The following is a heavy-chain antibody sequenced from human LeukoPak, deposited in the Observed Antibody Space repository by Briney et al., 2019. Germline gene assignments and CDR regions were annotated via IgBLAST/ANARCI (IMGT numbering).Heavy chain of an antibody. V-gene: IGHV4-31*03. J-gene: IGHJ4*02. CDR1: GGSISSGGYY. Sequence: PSETLSLTCTVSGGSISSGGYYWRWIRQHPGKGLAWIGYIYYSGSTYYNPSLKSRVTISVDTSKNQFSLKLSSVTAADTAVYYCARGARPELPPVDYWGQGTLVTVSS. CDR2: IYYSGST. D-gene: IGHD1-26*01. CDR3: ARGARPELPPVDY.